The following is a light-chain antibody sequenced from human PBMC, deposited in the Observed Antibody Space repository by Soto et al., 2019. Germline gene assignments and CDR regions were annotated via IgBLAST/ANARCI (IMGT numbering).Light chain of an antibody. CDR3: CSYAATSTLV. Sequence: QSALTQPRSVSGSPGQSVTISCTGTSSDVGIYNYVSWYQHHPGKAPKLIIYDVIKRPSGVPDRFSGSKSGITASLTISGLQADDEADYYRCSYAATSTLVFGGGTKLTVL. V-gene: IGLV2-11*01. J-gene: IGLJ3*02. CDR2: DVI. CDR1: SSDVGIYNY.